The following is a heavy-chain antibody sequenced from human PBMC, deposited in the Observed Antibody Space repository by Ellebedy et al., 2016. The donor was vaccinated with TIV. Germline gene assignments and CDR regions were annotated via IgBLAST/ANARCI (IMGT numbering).Heavy chain of an antibody. Sequence: PGGSLRLSCAASGFTFGDYGMHWVRQGPGKGLEWVSLISGAGGSTYYADSVKGRFTISRDNSKNSLFLHMNSLRTEDTAFYYCAKAQWGSVAISEHWGQGTLVTVSS. CDR3: AKAQWGSVAISEH. J-gene: IGHJ1*01. CDR1: GFTFGDYG. V-gene: IGHV3-43*02. D-gene: IGHD2-2*02. CDR2: ISGAGGST.